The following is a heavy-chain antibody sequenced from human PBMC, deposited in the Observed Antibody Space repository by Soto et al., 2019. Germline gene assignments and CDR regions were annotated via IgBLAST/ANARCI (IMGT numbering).Heavy chain of an antibody. V-gene: IGHV3-30-3*01. Sequence: LRLSCATSGFTFSSYAMHWVRQAPGKGLEWVAVISYDGSNKYYADSVKGRFTISRDNSKNTLYLQMNSLRAEDTAVYYCARLGYRAGYMVRGVNGMDVWGQGTTVTSP. CDR3: ARLGYRAGYMVRGVNGMDV. J-gene: IGHJ6*02. CDR2: ISYDGSNK. CDR1: GFTFSSYA. D-gene: IGHD3-10*01.